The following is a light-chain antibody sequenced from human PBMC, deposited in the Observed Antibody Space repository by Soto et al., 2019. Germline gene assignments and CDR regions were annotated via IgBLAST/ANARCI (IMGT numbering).Light chain of an antibody. Sequence: EIVMTQSPATLSVSPGERATLSCRASQSVRGNLAWYQQRPDQSPRLLIYGTSSRATGIPARFSGSGSGTDFTLTISSLEPEDFAVYYCQQRSNLLTFGGGTKVDIK. CDR2: GTS. J-gene: IGKJ4*01. CDR1: QSVRGN. CDR3: QQRSNLLT. V-gene: IGKV3-11*01.